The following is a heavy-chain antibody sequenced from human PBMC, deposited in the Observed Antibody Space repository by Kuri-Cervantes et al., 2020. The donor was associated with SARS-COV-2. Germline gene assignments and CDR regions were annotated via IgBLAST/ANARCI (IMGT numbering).Heavy chain of an antibody. Sequence: LSLTCAASGFSFSNYGMHWVRQAPGKGLEWVAVISYDGSNKYYADSVKGRFTISRDNSKNTLYLQMNSLRAEDTAVYYCASEDNIMDYWGQGTLVTVSS. CDR3: ASEDNIMDY. V-gene: IGHV3-30*03. CDR2: ISYDGSNK. J-gene: IGHJ4*02. CDR1: GFSFSNYG. D-gene: IGHD3-16*01.